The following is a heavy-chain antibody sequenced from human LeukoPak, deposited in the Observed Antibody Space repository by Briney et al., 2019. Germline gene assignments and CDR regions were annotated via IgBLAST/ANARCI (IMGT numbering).Heavy chain of an antibody. CDR1: GGSFRGYY. CDR3: AGYASSGRRDAFDI. CDR2: INHSGST. J-gene: IGHJ3*02. D-gene: IGHD3-22*01. V-gene: IGHV4-34*01. Sequence: PSETLSLSCAVYGGSFRGYYWSWIRQPPGKGLEWIGEINHSGSTNYNSSLKSRVIISVDTSKNQFSLKMSSVTAADTAVYYCAGYASSGRRDAFDIWGQGTMVTVSS.